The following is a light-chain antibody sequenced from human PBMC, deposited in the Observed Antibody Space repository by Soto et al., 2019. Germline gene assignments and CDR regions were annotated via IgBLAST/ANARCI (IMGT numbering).Light chain of an antibody. CDR3: YSYAGRNIWV. J-gene: IGLJ7*01. V-gene: IGLV2-8*01. Sequence: QSALTQPPSASGSPGQSVIISCTGTSSDVGGYNYVSWHQQHPGRPPRLMIFGVTERPSGVPDRFSGSKSGNTASLTVSGLQADDEAVYYCYSYAGRNIWVFGGGTQLTVL. CDR1: SSDVGGYNY. CDR2: GVT.